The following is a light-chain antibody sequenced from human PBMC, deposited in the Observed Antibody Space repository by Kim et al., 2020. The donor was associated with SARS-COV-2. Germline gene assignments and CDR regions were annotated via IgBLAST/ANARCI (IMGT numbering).Light chain of an antibody. CDR1: QSISSY. CDR3: QQYDNY. V-gene: IGKV1-39*01. CDR2: AVF. Sequence: SSLSASVGDRVTITCRASQSISSYLNWYQQKPGKAPNVLIYAVFSLQSGVPSRFSGSGSGTEFTLTISSLQPDDFGTYYCQQYDNYFGQGTKLEI. J-gene: IGKJ2*01.